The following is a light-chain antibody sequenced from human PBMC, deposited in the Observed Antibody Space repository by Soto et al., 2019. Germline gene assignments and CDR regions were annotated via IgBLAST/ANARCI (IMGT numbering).Light chain of an antibody. CDR1: SSDVGGYNC. CDR2: EVT. J-gene: IGLJ2*01. V-gene: IGLV2-8*01. Sequence: QSALTQPRSASGSPGQSVTFSCTGTSSDVGGYNCVSWYQQHPGKAPKLIIYEVTKRPSGVPDRFSGSKSGNTASLTVSGLQAEDEADYYCSSYAGSYIALFGGGTKLTVL. CDR3: SSYAGSYIAL.